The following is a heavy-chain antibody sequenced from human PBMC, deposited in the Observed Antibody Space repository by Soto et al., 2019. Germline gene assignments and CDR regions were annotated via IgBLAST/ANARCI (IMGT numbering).Heavy chain of an antibody. J-gene: IGHJ5*02. V-gene: IGHV1-18*01. CDR1: GYTFTHYA. D-gene: IGHD3-9*01. CDR3: ARFDWLSAWFDP. Sequence: QAPLVQSGAEVKKPGASVKVSCTTSGYTFTHYAVSWVRQAPGQGLEWVGWISAYNDNMRYAQKFQGRVTMTTDTSMSTVYMELRSLRSDDTAVYYCARFDWLSAWFDPWGQGTPITVSS. CDR2: ISAYNDNM.